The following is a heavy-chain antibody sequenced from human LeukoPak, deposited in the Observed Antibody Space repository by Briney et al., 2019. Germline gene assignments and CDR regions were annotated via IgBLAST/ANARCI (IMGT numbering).Heavy chain of an antibody. CDR1: GFTVSSHY. D-gene: IGHD3-16*01. CDR3: ARDRPDGGVGDFDN. V-gene: IGHV3-66*01. Sequence: GGSLRLSCVASGFTVSSHYMSWVRQAPGKGLEWVSAIYNDGSTYYAGSVKGRFTISRDNSENTLYLQMNSLRVEDTAVYYCARDRPDGGVGDFDNWGQGTLVTVSS. J-gene: IGHJ4*02. CDR2: IYNDGST.